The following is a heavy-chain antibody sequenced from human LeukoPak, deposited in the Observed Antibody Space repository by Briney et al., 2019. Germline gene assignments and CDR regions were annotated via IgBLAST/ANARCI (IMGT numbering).Heavy chain of an antibody. D-gene: IGHD6-13*01. V-gene: IGHV3-48*02. CDR3: ARETMSSSWTYDY. CDR1: GFTFSNYN. CDR2: ISSSSSIK. J-gene: IGHJ4*02. Sequence: GGSLGLSCVASGFTFSNYNMNWVRQAPGKGLEWVSYISSSSSIKYYADSVKGRFTISRDNAENSLFLQMISLRDEDTAVYYCARETMSSSWTYDYWGQGTLVTVSS.